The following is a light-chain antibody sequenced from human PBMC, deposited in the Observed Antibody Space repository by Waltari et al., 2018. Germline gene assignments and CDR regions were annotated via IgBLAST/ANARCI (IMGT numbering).Light chain of an antibody. CDR1: QSVTGN. CDR2: GAS. Sequence: EIVMTQSPATLSVSPGERATLSCRASQSVTGNLAWYQQKPGQAPRLLIYGASTRATGIPVRFSGSGSGTEFTLTISSLKSEDFATYYCQQYNNWPPWTFGQGTKVEIK. J-gene: IGKJ1*01. CDR3: QQYNNWPPWT. V-gene: IGKV3-15*01.